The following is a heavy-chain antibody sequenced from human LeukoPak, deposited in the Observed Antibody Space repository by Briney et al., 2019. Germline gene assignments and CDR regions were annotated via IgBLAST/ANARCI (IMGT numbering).Heavy chain of an antibody. CDR3: ARDLAAMVNRFDY. CDR1: GFTFSSYA. CDR2: ISYDGSNK. J-gene: IGHJ4*02. Sequence: QPGGSLRLSCAASGFTFSSYAMHWVRQAPGKGLEWVAVISYDGSNKYYADSVKGRLTISRDNSKNTLYLQMNSLRAEDTAVYYCARDLAAMVNRFDYWGQGTLVTVSS. V-gene: IGHV3-30-3*01. D-gene: IGHD5-18*01.